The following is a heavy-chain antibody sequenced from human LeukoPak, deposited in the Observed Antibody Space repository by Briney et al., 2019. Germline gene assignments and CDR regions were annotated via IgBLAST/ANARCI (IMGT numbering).Heavy chain of an antibody. CDR2: INHNGNVN. CDR3: ARGAYYYED. J-gene: IGHJ4*02. D-gene: IGHD3-22*01. CDR1: GFTFSSYW. V-gene: IGHV3-7*01. Sequence: PGGSLILSCAASGFTFSSYWMNWARQAPGKGLEWVASINHNGNVNYYVDSVKGRFTISRDNAKNSLYLQMSNLRAEDTAVYYCARGAYYYEDWGQGTLVTVSS.